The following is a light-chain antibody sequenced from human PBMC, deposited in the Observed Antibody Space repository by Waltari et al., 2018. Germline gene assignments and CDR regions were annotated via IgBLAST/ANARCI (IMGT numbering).Light chain of an antibody. Sequence: DIQMTQSPSTLSASVGDRVTITCRASQSISDWFVWYQQKPGKAPELLIYKTSILESGVPSRCSGSGSGTEFTHTITSLQPDDFATYFCQHYNSYSPWTFGQGTKVEIK. CDR3: QHYNSYSPWT. J-gene: IGKJ1*01. V-gene: IGKV1-5*03. CDR1: QSISDW. CDR2: KTS.